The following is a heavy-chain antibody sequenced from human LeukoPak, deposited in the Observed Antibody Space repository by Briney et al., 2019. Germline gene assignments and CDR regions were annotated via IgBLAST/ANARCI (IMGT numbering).Heavy chain of an antibody. J-gene: IGHJ4*02. CDR2: IYYSGST. D-gene: IGHD3-22*01. Sequence: TSETLSLTCTVSGGSISSYYRSWIRQPPGKGLEWIGYIYYSGSTNYNPSLKSRVTISVDTSKNHFSLKLSSVTAADTAVYYCARLYDSSGYYYPFDYWGQGTLVTVSS. V-gene: IGHV4-59*08. CDR1: GGSISSYY. CDR3: ARLYDSSGYYYPFDY.